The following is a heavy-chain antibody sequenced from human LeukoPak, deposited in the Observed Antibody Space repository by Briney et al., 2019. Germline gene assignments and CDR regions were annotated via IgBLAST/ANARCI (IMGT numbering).Heavy chain of an antibody. J-gene: IGHJ1*01. CDR2: MNPNNGNT. Sequence: ASVKVSCKASGYTFTSYDINWVRQATGQGLERMGWMNPNNGNTHYAQKFQGRVTLTRNTSISTANMELSSLRSEDTVVYYCTRGGPVAGTHKYFQHWGQGTLVTVSS. CDR1: GYTFTSYD. CDR3: TRGGPVAGTHKYFQH. D-gene: IGHD6-19*01. V-gene: IGHV1-8*01.